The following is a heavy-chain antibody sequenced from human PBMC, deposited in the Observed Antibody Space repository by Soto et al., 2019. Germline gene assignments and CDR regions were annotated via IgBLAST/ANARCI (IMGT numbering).Heavy chain of an antibody. CDR1: GFTFSSYG. V-gene: IGHV3-30*18. CDR3: AKEREYSGYDWDY. D-gene: IGHD5-12*01. CDR2: ISYDGSNK. J-gene: IGHJ4*02. Sequence: GGSLRLSCAASGFTFSSYGMHWVRQAPGKGLEWVAVISYDGSNKYYADSVKGRFTISRDNSKNTLYLQMNSLRAEDTAVYYCAKEREYSGYDWDYWGQGTLVTVSS.